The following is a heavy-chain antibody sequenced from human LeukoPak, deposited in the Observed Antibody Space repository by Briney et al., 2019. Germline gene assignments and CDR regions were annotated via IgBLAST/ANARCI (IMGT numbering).Heavy chain of an antibody. CDR2: IRYDGNNK. D-gene: IGHD1-26*01. CDR3: AKSQTAGWELDAFDI. V-gene: IGHV3-30*02. Sequence: PGGSLRLSCAASGFTFSSYGMHWVRQAPGKGLEWVAYIRYDGNNKEYADSVKGRFTISRDKSKNTLYLRMNSLRAEDTAVYYCAKSQTAGWELDAFDIWGQGTMVTVSS. J-gene: IGHJ3*02. CDR1: GFTFSSYG.